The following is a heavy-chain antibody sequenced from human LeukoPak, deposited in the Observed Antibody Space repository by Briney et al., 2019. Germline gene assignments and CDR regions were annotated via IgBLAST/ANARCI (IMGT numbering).Heavy chain of an antibody. D-gene: IGHD3-22*01. CDR2: ISGSGVA. V-gene: IGHV3-23*01. CDR3: AKHDSSGYFVIGGAFDI. J-gene: IGHJ3*02. Sequence: GGSLRLSCAASGFTFSTYAMSWVRQAPGKGLEWVSGISGSGVAFYADSVMGRFTTSRDNSKNTLYLQMNSLRAEDTAIYYCAKHDSSGYFVIGGAFDIWGQGTMVTVSS. CDR1: GFTFSTYA.